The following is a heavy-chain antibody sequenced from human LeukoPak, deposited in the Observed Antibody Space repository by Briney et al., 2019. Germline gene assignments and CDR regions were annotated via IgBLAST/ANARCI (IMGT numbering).Heavy chain of an antibody. J-gene: IGHJ4*02. CDR1: GGSFSGYY. Sequence: SETLSLTCAVYGGSFSGYYWTWIRQPPGKGLEWIGEINHRGSTNYNPSLKSRVTISLDTSKNQFSLKLSSVTAADTAVYYCARGRGRGSNYDFDYWGQGTLVTVSS. D-gene: IGHD4/OR15-4a*01. CDR3: ARGRGRGSNYDFDY. CDR2: INHRGST. V-gene: IGHV4-34*01.